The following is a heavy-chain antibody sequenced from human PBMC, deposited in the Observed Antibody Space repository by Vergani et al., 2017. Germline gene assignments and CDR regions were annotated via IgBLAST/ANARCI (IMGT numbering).Heavy chain of an antibody. V-gene: IGHV3-23*01. CDR2: ISGSGGST. Sequence: EVQLLESGGGLVKPGGSLRLSCAASGFTFSSYAMSWVRQAPGKGLEGVSAISGSGGSTYYADSVKGRFTISRDNSKNTLYLQMNSLRAEDTAVYYCVASSGWYWDAFDIWGQGTMVTVSS. CDR1: GFTFSSYA. CDR3: VASSGWYWDAFDI. J-gene: IGHJ3*02. D-gene: IGHD6-19*01.